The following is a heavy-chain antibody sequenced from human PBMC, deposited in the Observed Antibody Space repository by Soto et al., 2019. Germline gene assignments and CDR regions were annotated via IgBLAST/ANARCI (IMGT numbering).Heavy chain of an antibody. Sequence: PSETLSLTCTVSGGSISSDTYYWGWIRQPPGKGLEWTGTIFYSGGTYYNPSLKSRVTISVDTSKNQFSLNLSSVTAADTAVYFCARIPSISYYYYMDVWGKGTTVTVSS. CDR1: GGSISSDTYY. J-gene: IGHJ6*03. CDR3: ARIPSISYYYYMDV. CDR2: IFYSGGT. V-gene: IGHV4-39*01. D-gene: IGHD6-6*01.